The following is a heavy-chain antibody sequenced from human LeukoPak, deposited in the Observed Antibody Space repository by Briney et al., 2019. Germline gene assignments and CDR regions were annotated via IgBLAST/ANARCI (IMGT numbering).Heavy chain of an antibody. D-gene: IGHD4-17*01. CDR3: ARVGGDRVAY. Sequence: GGSLRLSCAASGLTVSSKYMSWVRQAPAKGLEWVSVMYNNGNTHYADSVKGRFTISRDNVKNMLYLQMNSLRPEDTAVYYCARVGGDRVAYWGQGTLVTVSS. J-gene: IGHJ4*02. CDR2: MYNNGNT. V-gene: IGHV3-53*01. CDR1: GLTVSSKY.